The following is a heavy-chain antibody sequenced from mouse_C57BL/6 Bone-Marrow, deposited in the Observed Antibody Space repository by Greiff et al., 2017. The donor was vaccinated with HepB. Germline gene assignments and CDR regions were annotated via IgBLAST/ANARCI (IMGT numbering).Heavy chain of an antibody. D-gene: IGHD4-1*01. V-gene: IGHV1-80*01. CDR2: IYPGDGDT. CDR1: GYAFSSYW. Sequence: QVQLQQSGAELVKPGASVKISCKASGYAFSSYWMNWVKQRPGKGLEWIGQIYPGDGDTNYNGKFKGKATLTADKSSSTAYMQLSSLTSEDSAVYFWARSSNWGYYYAMDYWGQGTSVTVSS. J-gene: IGHJ4*01. CDR3: ARSSNWGYYYAMDY.